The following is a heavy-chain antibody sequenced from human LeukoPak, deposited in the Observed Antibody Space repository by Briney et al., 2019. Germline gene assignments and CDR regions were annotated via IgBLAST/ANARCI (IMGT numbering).Heavy chain of an antibody. Sequence: SETLSLTCTVSGGSISSGSYYWSWIRQPAGKGLEWIGRIYTSGSTNYNPSLKSRVTISVDTSKNQFSLKLSSVTAADTAVYYCARITYYDFWSGYYNFDYWGQGTLVTVSS. V-gene: IGHV4-61*02. J-gene: IGHJ4*02. D-gene: IGHD3-3*01. CDR1: GGSISSGSYY. CDR2: IYTSGST. CDR3: ARITYYDFWSGYYNFDY.